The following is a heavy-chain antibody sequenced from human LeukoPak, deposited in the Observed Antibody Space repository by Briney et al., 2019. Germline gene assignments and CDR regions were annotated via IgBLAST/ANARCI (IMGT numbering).Heavy chain of an antibody. J-gene: IGHJ4*02. CDR2: IDPSDSYT. CDR1: GYSFTSYW. Sequence: PGESLKISCKGSGYSFTSYWISWVRQMPGKGLEWMGRIDPSDSYTNYSPSFQGHVTISADKSISTAYLQWSSLKASDTAMYYCAIELMITFGGVIVPRHEQANNDYWGQGTLVTVSS. CDR3: AIELMITFGGVIVPRHEQANNDY. D-gene: IGHD3-16*02. V-gene: IGHV5-10-1*01.